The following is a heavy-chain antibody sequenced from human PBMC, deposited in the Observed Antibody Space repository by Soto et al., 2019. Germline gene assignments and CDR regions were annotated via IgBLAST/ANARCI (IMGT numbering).Heavy chain of an antibody. CDR2: IYRRGSDT. V-gene: IGHV5-51*01. Sequence: GDSLKICFQVSGARFGGFWLGWVRQLPGKGLEWMFIIYRRGSDTSYSQSIQRRVTLSVHTSIKTAYIQWHSLTASDTDTYYCASTCDTSASFFFDAWGRGTLVTVSS. J-gene: IGHJ4*01. CDR3: ASTCDTSASFFFDA. D-gene: IGHD3-3*02. CDR1: GARFGGFW.